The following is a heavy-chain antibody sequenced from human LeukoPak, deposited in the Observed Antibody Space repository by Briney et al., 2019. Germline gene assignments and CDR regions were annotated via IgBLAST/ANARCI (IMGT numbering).Heavy chain of an antibody. J-gene: IGHJ6*02. V-gene: IGHV3-66*01. CDR1: GFTVSSNY. CDR3: AREYCSGGSCYSGYYYGMDV. Sequence: GGSLRLSCAAFGFTVSSNYMSWVRQAPGKGLEWVSIIYIGGSTYYADSVKGRFTISRDNAKNSLYLQMNSLRAEDTAVYYCAREYCSGGSCYSGYYYGMDVWGQGTTVTVSS. D-gene: IGHD2-15*01. CDR2: IYIGGST.